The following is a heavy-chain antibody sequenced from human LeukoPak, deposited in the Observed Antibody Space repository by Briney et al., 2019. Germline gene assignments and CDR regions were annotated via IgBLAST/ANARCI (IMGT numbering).Heavy chain of an antibody. V-gene: IGHV1-18*01. D-gene: IGHD3-10*01. CDR1: GYTFTSYG. Sequence: ASVKVSCKASGYTFTSYGISWVRQAPGQGLEWMGWISAYNGNTNYAQKLQGRVTMTTDTSTSTAYMELRSLRSEDTAVYYCARDKDVSGSYPDPSFDYWGQGTLVTVSS. CDR3: ARDKDVSGSYPDPSFDY. CDR2: ISAYNGNT. J-gene: IGHJ4*02.